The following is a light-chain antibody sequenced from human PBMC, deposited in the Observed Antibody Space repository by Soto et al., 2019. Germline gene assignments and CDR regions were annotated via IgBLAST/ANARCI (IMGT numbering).Light chain of an antibody. J-gene: IGKJ1*01. V-gene: IGKV1-27*01. CDR2: GAS. CDR3: QTYNSAPRT. Sequence: DIQMTQSPSSLSASVGDRVTITCRASQDISNDLAWYQQKPGKVPDLLIYGASILISGVPPRFSGSGSWTDFALTISSLQPEDFATYYCQTYNSAPRTFGQGTKVEIK. CDR1: QDISND.